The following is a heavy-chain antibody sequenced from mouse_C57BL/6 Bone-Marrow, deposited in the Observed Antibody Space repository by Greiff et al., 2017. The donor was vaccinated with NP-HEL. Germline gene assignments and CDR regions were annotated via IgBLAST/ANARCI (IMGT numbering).Heavy chain of an antibody. Sequence: EVKLQESGPGLVKPSQSLSLTCSVTGYSITSGYYWNWIRQPPGNKLEWMGYISYDGSNNYNPSLKNRISITRDTSKNQFFLKLNSVTTEDTATYYCARVPNYDGSSYDYYAMDYWGQGTSVTVSS. CDR1: GYSITSGYY. J-gene: IGHJ4*01. CDR3: ARVPNYDGSSYDYYAMDY. V-gene: IGHV3-6*01. CDR2: ISYDGSN. D-gene: IGHD1-1*01.